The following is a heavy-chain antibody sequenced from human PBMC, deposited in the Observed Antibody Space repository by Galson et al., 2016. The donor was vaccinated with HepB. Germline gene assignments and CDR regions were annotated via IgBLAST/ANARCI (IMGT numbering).Heavy chain of an antibody. V-gene: IGHV1-2*02. CDR1: GYSFTGYF. CDR3: ARSTGFGIRIDY. D-gene: IGHD3-10*01. Sequence: SVKVSCKASGYSFTGYFLNWVRQAPGQGLEWMGWIGPGNGDTKYAQKFQGRVTITRDRSISTVTMELNRLRSDDTAVYYCARSTGFGIRIDYWGQGTQVTVSS. J-gene: IGHJ4*02. CDR2: IGPGNGDT.